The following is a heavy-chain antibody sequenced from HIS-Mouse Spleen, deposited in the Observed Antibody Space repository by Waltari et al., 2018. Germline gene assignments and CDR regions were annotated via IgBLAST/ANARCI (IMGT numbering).Heavy chain of an antibody. V-gene: IGHV4-39*07. CDR2: IYYSGSN. CDR3: AREIPYSSSWYDWYFDL. Sequence: QLQLQESGPGLVKPSETLSLTCTVSGGSISSSSYYWGWIRQPPGKGLEWIGIIYYSGSNYYNPSLKSRVTISVDTSKNKFSLKLSSVTAADTAVYYCAREIPYSSSWYDWYFDLWGRGTLVTVSS. J-gene: IGHJ2*01. CDR1: GGSISSSSYY. D-gene: IGHD6-13*01.